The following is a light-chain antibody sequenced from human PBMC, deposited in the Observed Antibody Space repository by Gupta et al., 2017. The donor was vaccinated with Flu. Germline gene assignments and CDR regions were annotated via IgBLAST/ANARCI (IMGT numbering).Light chain of an antibody. CDR2: EVS. Sequence: QSALTQPPPVSGSPGQSITISCTGPSSDVGGYNYVSWYQQHPRNARKLKRYEVSHRPSGVYSRVAASKSGNTEFQPISRREAEDEADSYCRSYTSSSTCVFGGGTKVTVL. V-gene: IGLV2-14*01. CDR3: RSYTSSSTCV. J-gene: IGLJ3*02. CDR1: SSDVGGYNY.